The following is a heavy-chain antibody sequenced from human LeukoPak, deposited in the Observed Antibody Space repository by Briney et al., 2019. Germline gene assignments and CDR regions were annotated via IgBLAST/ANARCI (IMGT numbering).Heavy chain of an antibody. CDR3: ARINAALAATPYQFDY. V-gene: IGHV4-61*02. J-gene: IGHJ4*02. D-gene: IGHD2-15*01. Sequence: SETLSLTCTVSGGSISSGSYYWSWIRQAAGKGLEWIGRIYTSGTTNYNPSLKSRVTISVDTSKNQFSLKLSSVTAADTAVYYCARINAALAATPYQFDYWGQGTLVTVSS. CDR2: IYTSGTT. CDR1: GGSISSGSYY.